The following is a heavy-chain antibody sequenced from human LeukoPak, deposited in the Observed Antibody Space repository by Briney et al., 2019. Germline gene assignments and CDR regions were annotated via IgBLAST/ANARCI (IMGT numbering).Heavy chain of an antibody. Sequence: PWETLSLTCTVSGGSISSYYWSWIRRPPEKGLEWIAYIYYSGTTNYNPSLRSRITISVDTSKSQFSLKLSSVTAADTAVYYCAREYSSSSGRTAFDIWGQGTMVTVSS. D-gene: IGHD6-6*01. V-gene: IGHV4-59*08. CDR1: GGSISSYY. J-gene: IGHJ3*02. CDR2: IYYSGTT. CDR3: AREYSSSSGRTAFDI.